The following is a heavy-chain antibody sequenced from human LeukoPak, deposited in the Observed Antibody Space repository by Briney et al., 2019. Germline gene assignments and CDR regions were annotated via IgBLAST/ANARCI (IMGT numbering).Heavy chain of an antibody. Sequence: GGSLRLSCAASGFTFSSYGMHWVRQAPGKGLEWVSSISTMSNYIFYGDSVKGRFTISRDNAKNSVYLQMNSLRPEDTAVYYCARGSEWSSGVSDYWGQGTLVTVSS. CDR3: ARGSEWSSGVSDY. J-gene: IGHJ4*02. CDR1: GFTFSSYG. V-gene: IGHV3-21*01. CDR2: ISTMSNYI. D-gene: IGHD3-3*01.